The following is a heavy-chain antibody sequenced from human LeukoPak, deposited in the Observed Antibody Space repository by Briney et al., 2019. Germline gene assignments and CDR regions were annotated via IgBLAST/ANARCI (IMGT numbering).Heavy chain of an antibody. V-gene: IGHV3-74*01. CDR3: VRAEGQSFDY. CDR1: GFTLRRYW. CDR2: VNSDGSST. D-gene: IGHD6-19*01. Sequence: GGSLRLSCAASGFTLRRYWMHWVRQAPGKGLVWVSRVNSDGSSTSYGDSVKGRFTISRDNAKNTLSLQMNSLRAEDTAVYYCVRAEGQSFDYWGQGTLVTVSS. J-gene: IGHJ4*02.